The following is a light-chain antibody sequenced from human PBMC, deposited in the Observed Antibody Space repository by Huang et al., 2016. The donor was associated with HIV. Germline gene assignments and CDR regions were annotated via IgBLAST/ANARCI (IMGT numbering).Light chain of an antibody. Sequence: EIVMTQPPAILSASPGERATLSCRASQRVSSNLAWYQQKPGQAPRLLIYGASTRATGIPARFSVSGSGTGFALTISSLRSEDFAFYYYQQNNNWPPLFAFGPGTKVDIK. V-gene: IGKV3-15*01. CDR2: GAS. CDR3: QQNNNWPPLFA. CDR1: QRVSSN. J-gene: IGKJ3*01.